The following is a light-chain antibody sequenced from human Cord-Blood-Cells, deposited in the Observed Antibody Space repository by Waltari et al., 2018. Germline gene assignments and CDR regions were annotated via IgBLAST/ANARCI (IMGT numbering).Light chain of an antibody. CDR2: EVS. Sequence: QPALTQPASVSGSPGQPITISCTGTSSDIGGYNYVSWYQQHPGKAPKLMIYEVSNRPSGVSSRFSGSKSGNTASLTISGLEAEDEADYYCSSYTSSSTVVFGGGTKLTVL. V-gene: IGLV2-14*01. CDR1: SSDIGGYNY. J-gene: IGLJ2*01. CDR3: SSYTSSSTVV.